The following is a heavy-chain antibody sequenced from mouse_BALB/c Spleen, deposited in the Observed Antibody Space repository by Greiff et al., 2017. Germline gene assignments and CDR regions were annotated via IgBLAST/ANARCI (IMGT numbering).Heavy chain of an antibody. J-gene: IGHJ1*01. V-gene: IGHV5-4*02. Sequence: EVKVVESGGGLVKPGGSLKLSCAASGFTFSDYYMYWVRQTPEKRLEWVATISDGGSYTYYPDSVKGRFTISRDNAKNNLYLQMSSLKSEDTAMYYCARDDGSRGYWYFDVWGAGTTVTVSS. CDR3: ARDDGSRGYWYFDV. CDR2: ISDGGSYT. D-gene: IGHD1-1*01. CDR1: GFTFSDYY.